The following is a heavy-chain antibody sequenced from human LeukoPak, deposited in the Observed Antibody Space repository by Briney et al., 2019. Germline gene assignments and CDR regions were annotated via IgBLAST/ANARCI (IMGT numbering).Heavy chain of an antibody. Sequence: KPSETLSLTCTVSGDSFSSRSYSWNCIRQPAGKALEWIGRCYNNGNTNYNPSLNSRATISVDTSKNQVSLKVTSVTAEDTAVYYCARDRGTYPRSGFDVWGQGLLVTVSS. CDR3: ARDRGTYPRSGFDV. J-gene: IGHJ4*02. CDR1: GDSFSSRSYS. V-gene: IGHV4-61*02. CDR2: CYNNGNT.